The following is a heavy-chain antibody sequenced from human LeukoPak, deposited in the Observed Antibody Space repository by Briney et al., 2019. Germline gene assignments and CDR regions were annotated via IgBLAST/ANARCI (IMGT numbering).Heavy chain of an antibody. J-gene: IGHJ4*02. CDR3: ARGYSSSWYTPPGY. V-gene: IGHV4-59*12. CDR1: GGSISSYY. Sequence: SETLSLTCTVSGGSISSYYWSWLRQPPGKGLEWIGYIYYSGSTNYNPSLKSRVTISVDTSKNQFSLKLSSVTAADTAVYYCARGYSSSWYTPPGYWGQGTLVTVSS. D-gene: IGHD6-13*01. CDR2: IYYSGST.